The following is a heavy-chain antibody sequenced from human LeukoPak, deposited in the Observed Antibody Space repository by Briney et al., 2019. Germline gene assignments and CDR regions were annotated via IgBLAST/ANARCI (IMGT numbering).Heavy chain of an antibody. CDR3: ARSHDHLWGNYPDY. Sequence: SETLSLTCTVSGGSVSSGSYYWSWIRQPPGKGLEWIGYIYYSGSTNYNPSLKSRVTISVDTSKNQFSLKLSSVTAADTAMYYCARSHDHLWGNYPDYWGQGTLVTVSS. CDR2: IYYSGST. V-gene: IGHV4-61*01. CDR1: GGSVSSGSYY. D-gene: IGHD3-16*02. J-gene: IGHJ4*02.